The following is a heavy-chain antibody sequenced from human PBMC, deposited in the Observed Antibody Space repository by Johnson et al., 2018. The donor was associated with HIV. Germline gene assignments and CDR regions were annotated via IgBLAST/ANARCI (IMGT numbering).Heavy chain of an antibody. V-gene: IGHV3-33*06. CDR3: AKDRGLLDAFDI. CDR2: IWYDGSGK. CDR1: GFTFSSYG. J-gene: IGHJ3*02. Sequence: QVQLVESGGGVVQPGRSLRLSCVASGFTFSSYGMHWVRQAPGKGLEWVAVIWYDGSGKYYADSVKGRFTISRDNSKNTLYLQMNSLRAEDTAVYYCAKDRGLLDAFDIWGQGTMVTVSS.